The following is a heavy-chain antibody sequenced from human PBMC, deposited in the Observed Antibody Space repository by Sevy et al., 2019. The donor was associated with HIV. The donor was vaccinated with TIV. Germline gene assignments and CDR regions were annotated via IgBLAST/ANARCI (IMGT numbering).Heavy chain of an antibody. CDR3: TRDAGYSIAWSPSDY. J-gene: IGHJ4*02. CDR1: GLTFSSHA. CDR2: ISSAGSNK. Sequence: GGSLRLSCAASGLTFSSHAMHWVRQAPGKGLEWVEVISSAGSNKYYADSVKGRFTISRDNPKNTLYLQMNSLRPEDTAVYYCTRDAGYSIAWSPSDYWGQGTLVTVSS. D-gene: IGHD6-19*01. V-gene: IGHV3-30-3*01.